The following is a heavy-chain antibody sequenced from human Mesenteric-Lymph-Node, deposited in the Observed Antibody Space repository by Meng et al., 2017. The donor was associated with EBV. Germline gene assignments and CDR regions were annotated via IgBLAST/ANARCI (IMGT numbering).Heavy chain of an antibody. D-gene: IGHD4-17*01. CDR3: ARGVYYGDYAFGY. J-gene: IGHJ4*02. CDR1: GGSFSGYY. CDR2: INHSGST. Sequence: QVQLQQWGAGLLKPSETLSLTCAVYGGSFSGYYWSWIRQPPGKGLEWIGEINHSGSTNYNPSLKSRVTISVDTSKNQFSLKLSSVTAADTAVYYCARGVYYGDYAFGYWGQGTLVTVPS. V-gene: IGHV4-34*01.